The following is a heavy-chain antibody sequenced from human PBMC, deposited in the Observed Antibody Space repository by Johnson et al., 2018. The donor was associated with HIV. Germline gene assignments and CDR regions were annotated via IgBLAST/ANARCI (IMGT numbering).Heavy chain of an antibody. CDR2: ISFDGRDK. Sequence: VQLVESGGGVVKPGRSLRLSCAASGFTFSSYAMHWVRQAPGKGLEWVAVISFDGRDKDYADSVKGRFTISRDNSKNTLNLQMNSLRAGDAAVYYCAKDLSAISGDAFDIWGQGTMVTVSS. CDR3: AKDLSAISGDAFDI. D-gene: IGHD5-24*01. V-gene: IGHV3-30*18. J-gene: IGHJ3*02. CDR1: GFTFSSYA.